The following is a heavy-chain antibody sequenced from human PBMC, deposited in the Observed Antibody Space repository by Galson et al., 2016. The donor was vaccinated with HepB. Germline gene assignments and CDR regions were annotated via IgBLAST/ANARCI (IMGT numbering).Heavy chain of an antibody. Sequence: SLRLSCAASGFDFKFYTVHWVRQAPGKGLEWVSLLSWDGDTTYYADSVKGRFTISRDNSKNSLYLQMNSLTTEDTALYYCTKDIEGGAVAGPFDSWGQGTLVTVSS. CDR1: GFDFKFYT. CDR3: TKDIEGGAVAGPFDS. D-gene: IGHD6-19*01. CDR2: LSWDGDTT. J-gene: IGHJ4*02. V-gene: IGHV3-43*01.